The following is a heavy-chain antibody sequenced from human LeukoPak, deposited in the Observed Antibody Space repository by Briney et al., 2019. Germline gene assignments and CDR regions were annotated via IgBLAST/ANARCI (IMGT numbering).Heavy chain of an antibody. Sequence: PSETLSLTCTVSGYSISSGYYWGWIRQPPGKGLEWIGEVNHSGSTNYNPSLKSRVTISGDTSNNQFSLRLSSVTAADTAVYYCARGGNIWSGLSGRNWFDPWGQGTLFTVSS. V-gene: IGHV4-38-2*02. J-gene: IGHJ5*02. D-gene: IGHD3-3*01. CDR1: GYSISSGYY. CDR2: VNHSGST. CDR3: ARGGNIWSGLSGRNWFDP.